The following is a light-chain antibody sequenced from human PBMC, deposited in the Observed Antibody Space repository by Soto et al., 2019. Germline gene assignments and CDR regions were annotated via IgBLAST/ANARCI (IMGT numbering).Light chain of an antibody. Sequence: IVMTQSPATLSVSPGERATLSCRASQSINSNLAWYQQKPGQAPRLLMFRASIRATGFPARFRGSGSGTNFTLTIASLEPDDFAVYYCQQRSNWPYLTFGGGTRV. J-gene: IGKJ4*01. V-gene: IGKV3-11*01. CDR3: QQRSNWPYLT. CDR2: RAS. CDR1: QSINSN.